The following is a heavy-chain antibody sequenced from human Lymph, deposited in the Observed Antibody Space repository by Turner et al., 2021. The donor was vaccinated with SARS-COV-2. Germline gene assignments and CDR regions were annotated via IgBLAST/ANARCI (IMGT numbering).Heavy chain of an antibody. J-gene: IGHJ3*01. CDR1: GYTFTGYY. CDR2: INPDSGGK. V-gene: IGHV1-2*02. CDR3: ARGGLYYYDSSAYYGDAFDF. D-gene: IGHD3-22*01. Sequence: QVQLVQSGAEVKEPGASVKVSCKASGYTFTGYYMHWVRQAPGQGLEWMGWINPDSGGKNYAQNFQDRVTMTRDTSISTAYMELSRLRSDDTAVYYCARGGLYYYDSSAYYGDAFDFWGQGTMVTVSS.